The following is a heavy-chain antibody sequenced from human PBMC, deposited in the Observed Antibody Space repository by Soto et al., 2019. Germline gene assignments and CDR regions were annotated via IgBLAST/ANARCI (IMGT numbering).Heavy chain of an antibody. CDR1: GFTFDDYA. Sequence: EVQLVASGGGLVQPGRSLRLSCAASGFTFDDYAMHWVRQAPGKGLEWVSGISWNSGSIGYADSVKGRFTISRDNAKNSLYLQMNSLRAEDTALYYCAKETPYSGSYALDYWGQGTLVTVSS. D-gene: IGHD1-26*01. V-gene: IGHV3-9*01. CDR2: ISWNSGSI. CDR3: AKETPYSGSYALDY. J-gene: IGHJ4*02.